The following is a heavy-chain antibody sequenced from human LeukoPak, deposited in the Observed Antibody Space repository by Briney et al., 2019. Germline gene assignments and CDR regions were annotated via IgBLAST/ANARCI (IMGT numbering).Heavy chain of an antibody. Sequence: PSETLSLTCTVSGGSISSSSYYWGWIRQPPGKGLECIGSIYYSGSTYYNPSLKSRITISVDTSKNQFSLKLSSVTAADTAVYYCARGPRSNNHYYRGKSGFRGYNWFDPWGQGTLVTVSS. CDR3: ARGPRSNNHYYRGKSGFRGYNWFDP. D-gene: IGHD1-14*01. CDR1: GGSISSSSYY. J-gene: IGHJ5*02. CDR2: IYYSGST. V-gene: IGHV4-39*07.